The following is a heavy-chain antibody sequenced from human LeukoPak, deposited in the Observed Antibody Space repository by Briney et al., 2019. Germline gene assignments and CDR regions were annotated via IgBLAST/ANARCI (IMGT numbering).Heavy chain of an antibody. J-gene: IGHJ4*02. CDR1: GGSFSGYY. V-gene: IGHV4-34*01. Sequence: PSETLSLTCAVYGGSFSGYYWSWIRQPPGKGLEWIGEINHSGSTNYNPSLKSRVTISADTSKNQFSLKLSSVTAADTAVYYCARADSSGCDDYWGQGTLVTVSS. CDR3: ARADSSGCDDY. CDR2: INHSGST. D-gene: IGHD6-19*01.